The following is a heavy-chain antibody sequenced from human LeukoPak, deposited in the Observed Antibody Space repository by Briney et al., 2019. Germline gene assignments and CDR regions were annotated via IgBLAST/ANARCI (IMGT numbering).Heavy chain of an antibody. D-gene: IGHD5-12*01. V-gene: IGHV1-2*02. Sequence: GASVKVSCKASGYTFTGYYMHWVRQAPGQGLEWMGWINPNSGGTNYAQKFQGRVTMTRDTSISTAYMELSRLRSADTAVYYCARARSGYDYPGDYWGQGTLVTVSS. CDR1: GYTFTGYY. CDR2: INPNSGGT. J-gene: IGHJ4*02. CDR3: ARARSGYDYPGDY.